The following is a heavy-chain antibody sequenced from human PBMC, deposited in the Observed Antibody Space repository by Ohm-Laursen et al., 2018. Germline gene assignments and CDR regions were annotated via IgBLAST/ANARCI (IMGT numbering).Heavy chain of an antibody. J-gene: IGHJ4*02. Sequence: SLRLSCSASGFTFSSYGMHWVRQAPGKGLEWVAVISYDGSNKYYADSVKGRFTISRDNSKNTLYLQMNSLRAEDTAVYYCAKDGADFWSGYCDYWGQGTLVTVSS. CDR3: AKDGADFWSGYCDY. CDR2: ISYDGSNK. D-gene: IGHD3-3*01. CDR1: GFTFSSYG. V-gene: IGHV3-30*18.